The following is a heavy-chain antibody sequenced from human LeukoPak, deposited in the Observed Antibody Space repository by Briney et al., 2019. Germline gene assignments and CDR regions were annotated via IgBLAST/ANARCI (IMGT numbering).Heavy chain of an antibody. J-gene: IGHJ4*02. Sequence: ASVKVSCKVSGYSLSDISVHWIRQVPGRGLEWMGSFETEDGEPPYAQKFQGRVTMTEDTSIDTAYMELSSLRSEDTAVYYCARDSSSKRGGPGDWGQGTLVTVSS. V-gene: IGHV1-24*01. CDR2: FETEDGEP. CDR1: GYSLSDIS. CDR3: ARDSSSKRGGPGD. D-gene: IGHD2-2*01.